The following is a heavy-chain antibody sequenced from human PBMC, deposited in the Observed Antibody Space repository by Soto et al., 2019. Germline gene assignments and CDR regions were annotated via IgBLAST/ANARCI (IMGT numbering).Heavy chain of an antibody. Sequence: GGSLRLSCAASGFTFSSYGMHWVRQAPGKGLEWVAVISYEGSNKYYADSEKGRFTKSRDNSKNTLYLQMNSLRAEDTAVYYCATEAYEWGWEVTYYYYGMDVWGQGTTVTVSS. CDR3: ATEAYEWGWEVTYYYYGMDV. V-gene: IGHV3-30*03. J-gene: IGHJ6*02. CDR2: ISYEGSNK. CDR1: GFTFSSYG. D-gene: IGHD1-26*01.